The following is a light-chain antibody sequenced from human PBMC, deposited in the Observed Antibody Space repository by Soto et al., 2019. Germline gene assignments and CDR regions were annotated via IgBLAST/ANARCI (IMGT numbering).Light chain of an antibody. J-gene: IGKJ1*01. V-gene: IGKV3-20*01. CDR1: QSVYSGY. CDR3: QQYGTSLRWT. CDR2: GAS. Sequence: EIVLTQTPGTLSLSPGERATLSCSSSQSVYSGYLAWYQQTPGQAPRLLIYGASSRATGIPDRFSGSGSGTDFTLTISRLEPEDFAVYYCQQYGTSLRWTFGQGTKVDIK.